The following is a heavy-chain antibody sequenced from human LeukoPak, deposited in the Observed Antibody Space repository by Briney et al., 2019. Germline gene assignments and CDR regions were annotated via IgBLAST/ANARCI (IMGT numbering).Heavy chain of an antibody. J-gene: IGHJ4*02. D-gene: IGHD3-9*01. CDR1: RFTFSDYY. CDR3: ARWALRYFDWLLYSDYYFDY. V-gene: IGHV3-11*01. Sequence: RGALPLTRAAYRFTFSDYYSSWIPQAPGKGLEWVSYISSSGSTIYYADSVKGRFTISRDNAKNSLYLQMNSLRAEDTAVYYCARWALRYFDWLLYSDYYFDYWGQGTLVTVSS. CDR2: ISSSGSTI.